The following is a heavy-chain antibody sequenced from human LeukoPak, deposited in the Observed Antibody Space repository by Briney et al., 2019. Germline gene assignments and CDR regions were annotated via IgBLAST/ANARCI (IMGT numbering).Heavy chain of an antibody. CDR1: GFTFSSYG. V-gene: IGHV3-30*18. D-gene: IGHD3-22*01. CDR3: AKGSDDSSGYPNVFDY. J-gene: IGHJ4*02. CDR2: ISYDGSNK. Sequence: PGRSLRLSCAASGFTFSSYGMHWVRQAPGKGLEWVAVISYDGSNKYYADSVKGRFTISRDNSKNTLYLQMNSLRAGDTAVYYCAKGSDDSSGYPNVFDYWGQGTLVTVSS.